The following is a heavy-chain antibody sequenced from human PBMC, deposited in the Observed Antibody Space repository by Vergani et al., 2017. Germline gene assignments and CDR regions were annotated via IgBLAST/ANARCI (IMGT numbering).Heavy chain of an antibody. CDR3: ARDSLTYYYGSGSGGEADY. Sequence: EVQLVESGGDLVQPGRSLRLSCTASGFTFGYYAMDWFRQAPGKGLEWVANIKQDGSEKYYVDSVKGRFTISRDNAKNSLYLQMNSLRAEDTAVYYCARDSLTYYYGSGSGGEADYWGKGTTVTVSS. CDR2: IKQDGSEK. CDR1: GFTFGYYA. V-gene: IGHV3-7*01. D-gene: IGHD3-10*01. J-gene: IGHJ6*04.